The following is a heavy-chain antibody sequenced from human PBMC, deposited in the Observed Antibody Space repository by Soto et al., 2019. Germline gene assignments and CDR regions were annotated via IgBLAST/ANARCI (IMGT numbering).Heavy chain of an antibody. D-gene: IGHD6-19*01. CDR3: ARDQAVAGSDFDY. Sequence: GGSLRLSCAASGFTSSSYSMTWVRQAPGKGLEWVSSISSSSSYIYYADSVKGRFTISRDNAKNSLYLQMNSLRAEDTAVYYCARDQAVAGSDFDYWGQGTLVTVSS. CDR2: ISSSSSYI. V-gene: IGHV3-21*01. J-gene: IGHJ4*02. CDR1: GFTSSSYS.